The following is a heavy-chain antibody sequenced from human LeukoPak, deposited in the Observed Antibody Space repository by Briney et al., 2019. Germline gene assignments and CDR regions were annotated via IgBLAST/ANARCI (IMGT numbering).Heavy chain of an antibody. CDR2: ISSSSSTI. CDR3: ARVVDTAVLDY. J-gene: IGHJ4*02. V-gene: IGHV3-48*01. CDR1: GFTFSSYS. D-gene: IGHD5-18*01. Sequence: GGSLRLSCAASGFTFSSYSMNWVRQAPGKGLEWVSYISSSSSTIYYADSVKGRFTISRDNAKNSLYLQMNSLRAEDTAVYYCARVVDTAVLDYWGQGTLVTVSS.